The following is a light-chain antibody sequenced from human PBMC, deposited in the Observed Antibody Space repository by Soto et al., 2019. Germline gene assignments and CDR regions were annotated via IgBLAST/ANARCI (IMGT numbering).Light chain of an antibody. Sequence: DIQMTQSPSSLSASVGDRVTITCRASQGIRNDLSWYQQKPGKAPKRLIYTASSLQSGIPSRFSGSGSGTEFTLTISSLQPEDFATYYSLQHNSYPPTFGGGTKVEIK. J-gene: IGKJ4*01. V-gene: IGKV1-17*01. CDR2: TAS. CDR3: LQHNSYPPT. CDR1: QGIRND.